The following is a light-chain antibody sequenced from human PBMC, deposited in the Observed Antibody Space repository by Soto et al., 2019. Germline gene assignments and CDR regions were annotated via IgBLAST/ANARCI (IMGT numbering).Light chain of an antibody. Sequence: DIQMTQSPSSLSASVGDKVTITCRASQDVSIWLAWFQQKPGEAPKLLIYGASSLQSGVPSRFSGTGSVTVFTLTINSLQPEDFATYYCLQANSFPRTFGGGTKVEVK. CDR2: GAS. V-gene: IGKV1-12*01. CDR1: QDVSIW. CDR3: LQANSFPRT. J-gene: IGKJ4*01.